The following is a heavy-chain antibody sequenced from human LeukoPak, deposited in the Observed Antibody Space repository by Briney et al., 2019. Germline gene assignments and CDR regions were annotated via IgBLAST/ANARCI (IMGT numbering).Heavy chain of an antibody. CDR2: INHSGST. V-gene: IGHV4-34*01. Sequence: NPSETLSLTCAVYGGSFSGYYWSWIRQPPGKGLEWIGEINHSGSTNYNPSLKSRVTISVDTSKNQFSLKLSSVTAADTAVYYCASGRRNVDIVATILSSSSPYSSSWYFDYWGQGTLVTVSS. CDR3: ASGRRNVDIVATILSSSSPYSSSWYFDY. CDR1: GGSFSGYY. D-gene: IGHD5-12*01. J-gene: IGHJ4*02.